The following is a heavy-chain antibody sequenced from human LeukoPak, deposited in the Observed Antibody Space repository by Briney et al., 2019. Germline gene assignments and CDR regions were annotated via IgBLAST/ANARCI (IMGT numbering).Heavy chain of an antibody. Sequence: PGVSVRLLCEASGFTFSNVWMNWVPQAPGKALEWIGRKKTQTDGGTAEYAAPVKGRFNISRDDSKNPVYLQMNSVKTEDTGLYYCVTRVKSTGDYWGQGTLVNGSS. D-gene: IGHD1-1*01. V-gene: IGHV3-15*05. CDR3: VTRVKSTGDY. J-gene: IGHJ4*02. CDR2: KKTQTDGGTA. CDR1: GFTFSNVW.